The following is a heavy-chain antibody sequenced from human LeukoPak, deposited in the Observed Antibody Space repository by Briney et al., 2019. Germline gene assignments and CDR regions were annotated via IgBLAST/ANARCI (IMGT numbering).Heavy chain of an antibody. Sequence: GGSLRPSCAASGFTFDDYAMHWVRQAPGKGLEWVSGISWNSGSIGYADSVKGRFTISRDNAKNSLYLQMNSLRAEDTALYYCAKDPGASIAVAGIDYWGQGTLVTVSS. J-gene: IGHJ4*02. V-gene: IGHV3-9*01. CDR2: ISWNSGSI. CDR3: AKDPGASIAVAGIDY. D-gene: IGHD6-19*01. CDR1: GFTFDDYA.